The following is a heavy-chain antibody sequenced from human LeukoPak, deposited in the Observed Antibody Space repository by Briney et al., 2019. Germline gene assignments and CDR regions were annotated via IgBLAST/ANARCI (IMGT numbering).Heavy chain of an antibody. Sequence: SETLSLTCTVSGGSISSSSYYWGWIRQPPGEGLQWIGSIYYNGSSYYNPSLKSRVTISVDTSKNQFSLKLSSVTAADTAVYYCAGYSSTWYPYFDYWGQGTLVTVSS. V-gene: IGHV4-39*07. D-gene: IGHD6-13*01. CDR3: AGYSSTWYPYFDY. CDR2: IYYNGSS. CDR1: GGSISSSSYY. J-gene: IGHJ4*02.